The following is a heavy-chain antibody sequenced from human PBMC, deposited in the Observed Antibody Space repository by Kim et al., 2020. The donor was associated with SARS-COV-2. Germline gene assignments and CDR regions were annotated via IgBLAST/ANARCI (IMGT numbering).Heavy chain of an antibody. V-gene: IGHV3-48*02. D-gene: IGHD3-22*01. CDR3: ARALYYYDSSGYYYYFDY. CDR1: GFTFSSYS. CDR2: ISRSSSTI. Sequence: GGSLRLSCAASGFTFSSYSMNWVHQAPGKGLEWVAYISRSSSTIYYADSVKGRFTISRDNAKNSLYLQMNSLRDEDTAVYYCARALYYYDSSGYYYYFDYWGQGTLVTVSS. J-gene: IGHJ4*02.